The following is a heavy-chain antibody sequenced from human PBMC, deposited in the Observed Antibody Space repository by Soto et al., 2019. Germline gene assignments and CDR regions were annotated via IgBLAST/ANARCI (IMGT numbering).Heavy chain of an antibody. V-gene: IGHV3-15*07. CDR2: IKSTVVGGTT. J-gene: IGHJ4*02. D-gene: IGHD2-21*01. CDR1: GFSFSVTW. CDR3: TTDNCVRSTCYLNY. Sequence: SLRLSCAASGFSFSVTWMNWVRQAPGKGLEWVGRIKSTVVGGTTDYSPPVKDRFTISRDDSKNTLYLQVNSLKIEDTAMYYCTTDNCVRSTCYLNYWGQGIQVTVSS.